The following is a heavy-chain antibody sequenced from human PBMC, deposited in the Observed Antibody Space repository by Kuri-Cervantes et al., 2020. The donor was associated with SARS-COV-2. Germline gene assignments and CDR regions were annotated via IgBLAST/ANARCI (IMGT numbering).Heavy chain of an antibody. CDR2: IYHSGST. Sequence: GSLRLSCAVSGYSISSGYYWGWIRQPPGKGLEWIGSIYHSGSTYYNPSLKSRVTISVDTSKNQFSLKLSSVTAADTAVYYCARITMVRGVIYMDVWGKGTTVT. J-gene: IGHJ6*03. D-gene: IGHD3-10*01. CDR1: GYSISSGYY. CDR3: ARITMVRGVIYMDV. V-gene: IGHV4-38-2*01.